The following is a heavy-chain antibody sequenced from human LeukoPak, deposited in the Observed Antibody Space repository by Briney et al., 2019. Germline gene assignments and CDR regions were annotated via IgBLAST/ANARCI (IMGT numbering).Heavy chain of an antibody. CDR1: GGSISSSSYY. D-gene: IGHD3-10*01. V-gene: IGHV4-39*01. J-gene: IGHJ3*02. Sequence: SETLSLTCTVSGGSISSSSYYWGWIRQPPGKGLEWIASIYDGGSTYYNPSLKSRLTISVDTSKNQFSLKLSSVTAADTAVYYCARPYHYDSGSRATAFDIWGQGTMVTVPS. CDR3: ARPYHYDSGSRATAFDI. CDR2: IYDGGST.